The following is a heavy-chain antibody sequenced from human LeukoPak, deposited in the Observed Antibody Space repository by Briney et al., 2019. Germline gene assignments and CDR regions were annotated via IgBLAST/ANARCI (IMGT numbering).Heavy chain of an antibody. CDR3: ARVTGYSYGYWYYYYGVDV. J-gene: IGHJ6*02. Sequence: SETLSLTCTVSGGSISSYYWSWIRQPPGKGLEWIGYIYYSGSTNYNPPLKSRVTISVDTSKNQFSLKLSSVTAADTAVYYCARVTGYSYGYWYYYYGVDVWGQGTTVTVSS. CDR2: IYYSGST. CDR1: GGSISSYY. V-gene: IGHV4-59*01. D-gene: IGHD5-18*01.